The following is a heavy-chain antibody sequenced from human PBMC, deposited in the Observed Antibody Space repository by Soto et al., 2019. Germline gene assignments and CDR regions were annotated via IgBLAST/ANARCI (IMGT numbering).Heavy chain of an antibody. CDR1: GGSISSGGYY. Sequence: PSETLSLTCTVSGGSISSGGYYWSWIRQHPGKGLEWIGYIYYSGSTYYNPSLKSRVTISVDTSKNQFSLKLSSVTAADTAVYYCARNAWGASVKYAFDIWGQGTTVTVSS. V-gene: IGHV4-31*03. CDR2: IYYSGST. J-gene: IGHJ3*02. D-gene: IGHD3-16*01. CDR3: ARNAWGASVKYAFDI.